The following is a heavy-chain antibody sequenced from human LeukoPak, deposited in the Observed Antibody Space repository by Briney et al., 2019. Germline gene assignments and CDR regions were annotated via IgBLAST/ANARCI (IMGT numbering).Heavy chain of an antibody. D-gene: IGHD6-13*01. CDR2: ISAYNGNT. J-gene: IGHJ4*02. Sequence: ASVKVSCKASGYTFTSYGISWVRQAPGQGLEWMGWISAYNGNTNYAQKLQGRVTMTTDTSTSTAHMELRSLRSDDTAVYYCARGVPIAAAGTSFDYWGQGTLVTVSS. CDR3: ARGVPIAAAGTSFDY. V-gene: IGHV1-18*01. CDR1: GYTFTSYG.